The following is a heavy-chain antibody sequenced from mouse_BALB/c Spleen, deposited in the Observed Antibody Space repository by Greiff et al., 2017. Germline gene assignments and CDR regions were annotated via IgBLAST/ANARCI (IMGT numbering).Heavy chain of an antibody. Sequence: VQLQQPGAELVKPGASVKLSCKASGYTFTSYYMYWVKQRPGQGLEWIGEINPSNGGTNFNEKFKSKATLTVDKSSSTAYMQLSSLTSEDSAVYYCTFLLSYAMDYWGQGTSVTVSS. CDR3: TFLLSYAMDY. V-gene: IGHV1S81*02. D-gene: IGHD2-1*01. J-gene: IGHJ4*01. CDR1: GYTFTSYY. CDR2: INPSNGGT.